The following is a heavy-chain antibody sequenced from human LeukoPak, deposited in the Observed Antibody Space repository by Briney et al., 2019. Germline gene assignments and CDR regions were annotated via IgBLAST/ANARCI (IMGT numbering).Heavy chain of an antibody. V-gene: IGHV4-38-2*02. J-gene: IGHJ4*02. Sequence: SETLSLTCTVSGYSISSGYYWCWIQQPPGKVLEWIGSIYHSGSTYYNPSLKSRVTISVDTSKNQFSLKLSSVTAADTAVYYCARGTTLDYWGQGTLVTVSS. CDR2: IYHSGST. CDR3: ARGTTLDY. D-gene: IGHD1-1*01. CDR1: GYSISSGYY.